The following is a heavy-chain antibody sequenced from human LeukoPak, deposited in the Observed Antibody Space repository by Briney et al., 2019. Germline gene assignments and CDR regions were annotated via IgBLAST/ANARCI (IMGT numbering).Heavy chain of an antibody. J-gene: IGHJ4*02. CDR1: GVTFSSYA. Sequence: GGSLRLSCAASGVTFSSYARSSVRQAPGKGLEWGSPISSSGGNTYYADSVKGRFTISRDNSKNTLYLQMNSLRAEDTAVYYCAKGGSDYDDHGYSFDYWGQGALVTVSS. D-gene: IGHD1-26*01. V-gene: IGHV3-23*01. CDR2: ISSSGGNT. CDR3: AKGGSDYDDHGYSFDY.